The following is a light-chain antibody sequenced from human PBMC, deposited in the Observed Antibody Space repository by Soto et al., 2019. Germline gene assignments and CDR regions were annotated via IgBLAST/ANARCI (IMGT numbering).Light chain of an antibody. Sequence: DVLMTTSPTSLPVTLGTPASISCRSRLSLVYSDGNTSLNWFQQRPGQSKRRLIFEVSNRDSGVPDRFCGSAPGTDFTLKISRVEAEEVGVYYCMQGTHWPHTFGKGNKVDIK. CDR2: EVS. V-gene: IGKV2-30*01. CDR1: LSLVYSDGNTS. J-gene: IGKJ1*01. CDR3: MQGTHWPHT.